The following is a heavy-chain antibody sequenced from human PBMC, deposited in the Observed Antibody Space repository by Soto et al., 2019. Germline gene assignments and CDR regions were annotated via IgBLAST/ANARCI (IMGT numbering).Heavy chain of an antibody. D-gene: IGHD6-13*01. J-gene: IGHJ6*02. CDR3: AKDQGSGAADYYYYGTDV. V-gene: IGHV3-30*18. Sequence: PGGSLRLSCAASGFTFSSYGMHWVRQAPGKGLEWVAVISYDGSNKYYADSVKGRFTISRDNSKNTLYLQMNSLRAEDTAVYYCAKDQGSGAADYYYYGTDVWGQGTTVTVSS. CDR2: ISYDGSNK. CDR1: GFTFSSYG.